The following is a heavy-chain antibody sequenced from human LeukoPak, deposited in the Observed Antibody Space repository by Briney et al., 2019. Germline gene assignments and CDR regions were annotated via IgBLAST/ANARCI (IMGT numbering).Heavy chain of an antibody. CDR1: GYMFNKYG. CDR3: AKDLHYNYDNSGYMSSFDY. CDR2: ISDSGGRT. Sequence: GGTLRPSCAASGYMFNKYGINWVRQAPGKGLEWVSGISDSGGRTYYADSVGGRFTISRDNSKNTLSLQMNGLRAEDTAIYYCAKDLHYNYDNSGYMSSFDYWGQGTLVTVSS. J-gene: IGHJ4*02. D-gene: IGHD3-22*01. V-gene: IGHV3-23*01.